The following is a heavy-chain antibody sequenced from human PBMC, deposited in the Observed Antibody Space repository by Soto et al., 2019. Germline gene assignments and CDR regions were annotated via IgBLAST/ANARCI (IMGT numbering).Heavy chain of an antibody. CDR2: IYPGDSDT. V-gene: IGHV5-51*01. CDR1: GYSFTSYW. J-gene: IGHJ3*02. CDR3: ARLRDGYKRSSGAFDI. D-gene: IGHD5-12*01. Sequence: GESLKISCKGSGYSFTSYWIGWVCQMPGKGLEWMGIIYPGDSDTRYSPSFQGQVTISADKSISTAYLQWSSLKASDTAMYYCARLRDGYKRSSGAFDIWGQGTMVTVSS.